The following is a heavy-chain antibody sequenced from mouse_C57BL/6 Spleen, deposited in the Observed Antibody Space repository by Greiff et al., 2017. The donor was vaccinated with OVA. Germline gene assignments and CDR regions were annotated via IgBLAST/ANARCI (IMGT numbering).Heavy chain of an antibody. Sequence: EVQLQQSGTVLARPGASVKMSCKTSGYTFTSYWMHWVKQRPGQGLEWIGAIYPGNSDTSYNKKFKGKAKLTADTTASTAYMPLSSLTTEDSAVYYCTRGRLRPLHFDYWGQGTTLTVSS. CDR2: IYPGNSDT. CDR1: GYTFTSYW. V-gene: IGHV1-5*01. CDR3: TRGRLRPLHFDY. D-gene: IGHD2-4*01. J-gene: IGHJ2*01.